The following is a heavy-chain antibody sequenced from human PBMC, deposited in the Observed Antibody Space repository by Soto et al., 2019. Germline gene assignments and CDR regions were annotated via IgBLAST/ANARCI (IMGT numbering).Heavy chain of an antibody. V-gene: IGHV3-20*04. CDR2: VNWNGGST. CDR1: GFTFDDYG. CDR3: VGGASLTFDY. Sequence: EVQLVESGGGVLRPGGSLRLSCAASGFTFDDYGMSWARQAPGKGLEWVSGVNWNGGSTGYADSVKGRFTISRDNAKNSLYLQMNSLRAEGMAFYCCVGGASLTFDYWGQGTLVTVSS. D-gene: IGHD1-26*01. J-gene: IGHJ4*02.